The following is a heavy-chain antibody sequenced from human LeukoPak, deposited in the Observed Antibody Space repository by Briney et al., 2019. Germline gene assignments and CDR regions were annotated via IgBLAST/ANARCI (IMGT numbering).Heavy chain of an antibody. V-gene: IGHV1-18*04. CDR3: AREAVVPAAMGFDP. Sequence: ASVKVSCKASGYNFLRYGISWVRPPPGLGLEWMGWISGDKGNINYAQKFQGRITMTIDTSTSTAYLELRRLRSDDTAVYYCAREAVVPAAMGFDPWGQGTLVTVSS. CDR2: ISGDKGNI. CDR1: GYNFLRYG. D-gene: IGHD2-2*01. J-gene: IGHJ5*02.